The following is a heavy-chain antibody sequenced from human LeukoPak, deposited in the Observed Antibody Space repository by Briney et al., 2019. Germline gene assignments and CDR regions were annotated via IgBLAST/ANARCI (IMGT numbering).Heavy chain of an antibody. V-gene: IGHV1-2*02. Sequence: ASVKVSCKASGYTFSGYYFHWVRQAPGQGLEWMGWIDPNSGGTNYAQKFQGRVTMTRDTSISTAYMELSRLRSDDTAVYYCAGYSGSYLVLGTFDIWGQGTMVTVSS. CDR3: AGYSGSYLVLGTFDI. CDR2: IDPNSGGT. CDR1: GYTFSGYY. D-gene: IGHD1-26*01. J-gene: IGHJ3*02.